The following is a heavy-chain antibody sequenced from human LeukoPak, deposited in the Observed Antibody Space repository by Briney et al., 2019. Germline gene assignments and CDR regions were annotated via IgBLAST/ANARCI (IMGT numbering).Heavy chain of an antibody. CDR3: ARDIVGTHYFDY. J-gene: IGHJ4*02. D-gene: IGHD1-26*01. CDR2: IYTSGST. CDR1: GGSISSYY. V-gene: IGHV4-4*07. Sequence: PSETLSLTCTVSGGSISSYYWSWIRQPAGKGLEWIGRIYTSGSTYYNPSLKSRVTISVDTSKNQFSLKLSSVTAADTAMYYCARDIVGTHYFDYWGQGTLVTVSS.